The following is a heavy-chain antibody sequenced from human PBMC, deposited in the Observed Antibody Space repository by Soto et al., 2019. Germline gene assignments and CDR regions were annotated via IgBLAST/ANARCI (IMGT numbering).Heavy chain of an antibody. CDR3: ARGHTTSPNWFDP. J-gene: IGHJ5*02. CDR2: IKQDGSEK. Sequence: EVQLVESGGGLVQPEGSLRLSCAASGFTFSSYWMSWVRQAPGKGLEWVANIKQDGSEKFYVDSVKGRFTISKDNAKNSVYLQMNSLRAEDTAVYYCARGHTTSPNWFDPWGQGTLVTASS. V-gene: IGHV3-7*03. CDR1: GFTFSSYW. D-gene: IGHD2-2*01.